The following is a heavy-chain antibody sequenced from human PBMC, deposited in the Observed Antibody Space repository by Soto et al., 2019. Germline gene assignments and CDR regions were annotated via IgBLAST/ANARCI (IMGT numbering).Heavy chain of an antibody. D-gene: IGHD3-10*01. CDR3: ARVRWFGELSNYYYYGMDV. J-gene: IGHJ6*02. Sequence: SVKVSCKASGGTFSSYAISWVRQAPGQGLEWMGGIIPIFGTANYAQKFQGRVTITADESTSTAYMELSSLRSEDTAVYYCARVRWFGELSNYYYYGMDVWGQGTTVTVSS. CDR1: GGTFSSYA. CDR2: IIPIFGTA. V-gene: IGHV1-69*13.